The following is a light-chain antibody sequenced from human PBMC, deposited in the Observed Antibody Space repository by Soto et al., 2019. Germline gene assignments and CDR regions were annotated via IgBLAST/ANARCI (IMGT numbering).Light chain of an antibody. CDR1: QSISSW. J-gene: IGKJ4*01. CDR3: QQYSSYSVLT. Sequence: DIQMTQSPSSLSASVGDRVTITCRASQSISSWLAWYQQKPGKAPKLLIFGVSSLDNGVPSRFSGSGSGTEFPLSISSLQPYDLATYYCQQYSSYSVLTFGGGTKVELK. CDR2: GVS. V-gene: IGKV1-5*03.